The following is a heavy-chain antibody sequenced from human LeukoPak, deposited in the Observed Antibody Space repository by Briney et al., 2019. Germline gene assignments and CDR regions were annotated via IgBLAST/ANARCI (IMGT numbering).Heavy chain of an antibody. V-gene: IGHV1-69*13. CDR3: ARSLYCSSTSCYEYYFDY. D-gene: IGHD2-2*01. J-gene: IGHJ4*02. CDR2: IIPILGTA. Sequence: ASVKVSCKASGYTFTSYGISWVRQAPGQGLEWMGGIIPILGTANYAQKFQGRVTITADESTSTAYMELSSLRSEDTAVYYCARSLYCSSTSCYEYYFDYWGQGTLVTVSS. CDR1: GYTFTSYG.